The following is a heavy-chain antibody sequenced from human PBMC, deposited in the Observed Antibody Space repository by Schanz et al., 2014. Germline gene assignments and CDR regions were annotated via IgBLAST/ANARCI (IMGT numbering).Heavy chain of an antibody. V-gene: IGHV1-69*04. D-gene: IGHD5-18*01. Sequence: QVQLVQSGAEVKKPGSSVKVSCKASGGTFSSYAFSWVRQAPGQGLEWMGKIIPILGMENYAQKFQGRVTITADISTSTAYMDLSSLRSDDTVLYYCTRGGYSYALSAFDIWGQGTMVTVSS. CDR1: GGTFSSYA. CDR3: TRGGYSYALSAFDI. CDR2: IIPILGME. J-gene: IGHJ3*02.